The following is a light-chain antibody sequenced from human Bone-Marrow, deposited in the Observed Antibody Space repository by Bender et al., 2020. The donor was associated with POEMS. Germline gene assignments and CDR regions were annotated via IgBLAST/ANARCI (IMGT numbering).Light chain of an antibody. CDR1: SYSDVGSYNV. Sequence: QSALTQPASVSGSPGQSITISCSGTSYSDVGSYNVVSWYQQHPGKAPKLILYEDSKRPSGVSHRFSGSKSGNTASLTISGLQAEDEADYYCFSYAGSSTYVFGTGTKVTVL. V-gene: IGLV2-23*01. J-gene: IGLJ1*01. CDR2: EDS. CDR3: FSYAGSSTYV.